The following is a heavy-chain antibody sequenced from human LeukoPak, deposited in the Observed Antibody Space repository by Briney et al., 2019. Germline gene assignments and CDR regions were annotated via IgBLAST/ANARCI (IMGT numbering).Heavy chain of an antibody. D-gene: IGHD2-2*01. J-gene: IGHJ6*03. CDR2: IIPIFGTA. V-gene: IGHV1-69*13. CDR3: ARSGYCSSTSCYPYYYYMDV. CDR1: GYTFTSYG. Sequence: GASVKVSCKASGYTFTSYGISWVRQAPGQGLEWMGGIIPIFGTANYAQKFQGRVTITADESTSTAYMELSSLRSEDTAVYYCARSGYCSSTSCYPYYYYMDVWGKGTTVTVSS.